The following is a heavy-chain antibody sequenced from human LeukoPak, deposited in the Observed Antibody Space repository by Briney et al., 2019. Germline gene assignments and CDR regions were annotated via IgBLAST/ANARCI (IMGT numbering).Heavy chain of an antibody. CDR3: AREGLEVTGKYYYYYMDV. CDR2: INHSGST. V-gene: IGHV4-34*01. CDR1: GGSFSGYY. J-gene: IGHJ6*03. Sequence: SETLSLTCAVYGGSFSGYYWNWIRQPPGKGLEWIGEINHSGSTNYNPSLKSRVTISVDTSKNQFSLKLSSVTAADTAVYYCAREGLEVTGKYYYYYMDVWGKGTTVTISS. D-gene: IGHD1-20*01.